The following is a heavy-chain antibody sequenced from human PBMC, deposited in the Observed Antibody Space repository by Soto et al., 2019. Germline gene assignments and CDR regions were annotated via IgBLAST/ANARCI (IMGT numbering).Heavy chain of an antibody. J-gene: IGHJ4*02. CDR3: VRSRYGGCFDF. Sequence: PGGSLRLSCAASGFTFSSYSMNWVRQAPGKGLEWVSYISSSISTIYYADSVKGRFTISIDIAKDSLHLQINSLRAEDTAVYYCVRSRYGGCFDFWGQGTLVTVSS. CDR2: ISSSISTI. D-gene: IGHD4-17*01. CDR1: GFTFSSYS. V-gene: IGHV3-48*04.